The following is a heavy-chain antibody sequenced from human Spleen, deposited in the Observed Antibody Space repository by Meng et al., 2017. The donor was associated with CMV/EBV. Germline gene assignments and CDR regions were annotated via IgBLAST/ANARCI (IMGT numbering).Heavy chain of an antibody. CDR2: INTDESSR. V-gene: IGHV3-74*01. Sequence: GESLKISCAASGFTFSSYWMSWVRQAPGKGLVWVSRINTDESSRTYADSVKGRFTISRDNAKNTLYLQMDSLRAEDTAVYYCVRGLRITIFGVVSVFDYWGQGALVTVSS. CDR1: GFTFSSYW. D-gene: IGHD3-3*01. CDR3: VRGLRITIFGVVSVFDY. J-gene: IGHJ4*02.